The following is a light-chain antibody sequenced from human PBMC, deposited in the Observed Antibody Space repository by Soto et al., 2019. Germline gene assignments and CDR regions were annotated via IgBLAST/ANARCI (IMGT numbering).Light chain of an antibody. CDR1: SSDVGAYNY. CDR3: SSYAGTNIHWL. J-gene: IGLJ3*02. Sequence: QSALTQPPSASGSPGQSVTISCTGTSSDVGAYNYVSWYQQHPGKAPKLMIYEVTNRPSGVPDRFSGSKSGNTVSLTVSGLQAEDEAAYYCSSYAGTNIHWLFGGGTKLTVL. CDR2: EVT. V-gene: IGLV2-8*01.